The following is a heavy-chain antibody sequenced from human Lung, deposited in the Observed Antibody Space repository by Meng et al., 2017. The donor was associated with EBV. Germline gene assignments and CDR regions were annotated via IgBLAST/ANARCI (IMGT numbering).Heavy chain of an antibody. J-gene: IGHJ2*01. CDR3: ARGATSVFDL. V-gene: IGHV6-1*01. Sequence: VHLSQPVPDLWNPPPTPSLTCVIPGDSVSSSSAAWTWIRQSPSRGLEWLGRTYYRSKWYNDYAVFVKSRITINPDTSKNQFSLQLNSVTPEDTAVYYCARGATSVFDLWGRGTLVTVSS. CDR1: GDSVSSSSAA. CDR2: TYYRSKWYN.